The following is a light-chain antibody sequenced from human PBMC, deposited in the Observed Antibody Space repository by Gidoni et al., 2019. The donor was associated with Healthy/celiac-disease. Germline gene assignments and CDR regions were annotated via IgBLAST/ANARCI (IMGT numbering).Light chain of an antibody. V-gene: IGLV4-69*01. CDR2: VNRDGSH. Sequence: QLVVTQSPSASASLGASVKLTCTLSRGHSSYAIAWHQQQPEKGPRYLMKVNRDGSHSKGDGIPDRFSGSSSGAERYLTISSLQSEDEADYYCQTWGTGLGVFGGGTKLTVL. CDR3: QTWGTGLGV. CDR1: RGHSSYA. J-gene: IGLJ3*02.